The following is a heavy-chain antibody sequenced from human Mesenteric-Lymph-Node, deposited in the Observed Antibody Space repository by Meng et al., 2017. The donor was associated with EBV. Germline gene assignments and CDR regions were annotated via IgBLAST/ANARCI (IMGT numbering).Heavy chain of an antibody. V-gene: IGHV4-30-2*01. CDR3: ARLDSSGYYTGWFDP. CDR1: GGSISSGGYS. J-gene: IGHJ5*02. CDR2: IYHSGST. Sequence: QEAGSGLVKPSQTLSLTCAVSGGSISSGGYSWSWIRQPPGKGLEWIGYIYHSGSTYYNPSLKSRVTISVDRSKNQFSLKLSSVTAADTAVYYCARLDSSGYYTGWFDPWGQGTLVTVSS. D-gene: IGHD3-22*01.